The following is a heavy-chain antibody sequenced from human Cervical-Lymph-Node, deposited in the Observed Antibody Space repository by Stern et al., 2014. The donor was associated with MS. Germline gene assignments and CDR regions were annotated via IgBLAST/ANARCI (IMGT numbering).Heavy chain of an antibody. V-gene: IGHV1-2*06. J-gene: IGHJ5*02. CDR1: GYTFTAFY. Sequence: QVQLVQSGAEVKKPGASLKVSCKASGYTFTAFYIHWVRQAPGQGLEWMGRINPNSGGTNYPQKFQGRVTMTRDTSVSTAYMDLSRLTSDDTAVYYCARDSVVEDLDAWGQGTLVTVSS. CDR2: INPNSGGT. CDR3: ARDSVVEDLDA. D-gene: IGHD2-21*01.